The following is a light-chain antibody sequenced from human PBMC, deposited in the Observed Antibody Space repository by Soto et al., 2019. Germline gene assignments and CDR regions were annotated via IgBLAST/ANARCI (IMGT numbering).Light chain of an antibody. CDR2: DTS. CDR1: QSLLHKNGNNY. J-gene: IGKJ4*01. Sequence: DIVMTQSPLSLPVTPGEASSISCRSSQSLLHKNGNNYFNWYQHKPGQTPRLLIYDTSTRATGVPTRFSGSRSGAEFTLTINSLQSEDFAVYYCQPYNNWPLTFGGGSKVDIK. CDR3: QPYNNWPLT. V-gene: IGKV2-28*01.